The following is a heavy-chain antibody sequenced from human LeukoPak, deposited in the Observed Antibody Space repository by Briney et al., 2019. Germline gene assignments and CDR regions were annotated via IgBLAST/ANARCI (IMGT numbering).Heavy chain of an antibody. CDR3: VSFYETY. D-gene: IGHD2/OR15-2a*01. CDR2: INSDGSWT. J-gene: IGHJ4*02. CDR1: GNYW. V-gene: IGHV3-74*01. Sequence: GGSLRLSCAASGNYWMHWVRQVPGKGLVWVSHINSDGSWTSYADSVQGRFTISKDNAKNTVYLQMNSLRAEDTAVYYCVSFYETYWGRGTLVTVSS.